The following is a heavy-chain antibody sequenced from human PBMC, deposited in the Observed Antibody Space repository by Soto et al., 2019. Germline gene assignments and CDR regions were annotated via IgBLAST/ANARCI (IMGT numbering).Heavy chain of an antibody. CDR3: ARHYHGSGSYYYYGMDV. J-gene: IGHJ6*02. D-gene: IGHD3-10*01. Sequence: SETLSLTCTVSGGSIISSSYYWGWIRQPPGKGLEWIGSIYYSGSTYYNPSLKSRVTISVDTSKNQFSLKLSSVTAADTAVYYCARHYHGSGSYYYYGMDVWGQGTTVT. CDR1: GGSIISSSYY. CDR2: IYYSGST. V-gene: IGHV4-39*01.